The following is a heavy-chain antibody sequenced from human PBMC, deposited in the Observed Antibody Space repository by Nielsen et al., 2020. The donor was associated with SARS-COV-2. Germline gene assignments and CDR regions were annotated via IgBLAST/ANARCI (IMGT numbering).Heavy chain of an antibody. CDR3: ATLPAPENYYYGMDV. CDR2: ISWNSGSI. Sequence: GGSLRLSCAASGFTFDDYAMHWVRQAPGKGLEWVSGISWNSGSIGYADSVKGRFTISRDNAKNSLYLQMNSLRAEDTALYYCATLPAPENYYYGMDVWGQGTTVTVS. CDR1: GFTFDDYA. J-gene: IGHJ6*02. V-gene: IGHV3-9*01. D-gene: IGHD2-2*01.